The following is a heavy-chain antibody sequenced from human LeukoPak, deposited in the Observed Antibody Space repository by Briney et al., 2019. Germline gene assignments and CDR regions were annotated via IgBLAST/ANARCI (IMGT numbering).Heavy chain of an antibody. Sequence: GGSLGLSCAASGFTVSSNYMSWVRQAPGKGLEWVSVIYSGGSTYYADSVKGRFTISRDNSKNTLYLQMNSLRAEDTAVYYCARDRNYDILTGYYYYFDYWGQGTLVTVSS. D-gene: IGHD3-9*01. J-gene: IGHJ4*02. CDR1: GFTVSSNY. V-gene: IGHV3-66*02. CDR3: ARDRNYDILTGYYYYFDY. CDR2: IYSGGST.